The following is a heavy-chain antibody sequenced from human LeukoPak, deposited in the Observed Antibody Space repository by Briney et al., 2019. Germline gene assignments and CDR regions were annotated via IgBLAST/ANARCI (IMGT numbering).Heavy chain of an antibody. CDR1: GGSFSGYY. CDR3: ARSSGYTYGDYGGRGSWFDL. Sequence: SETLSLTCAVYGGSFSGYYWSWIRQPPGKGLEWIGEINHSGSTNYNPSLKSRVTISVDTSKNQFSLKLSSVTAADTAVYYCARSSGYTYGDYGGRGSWFDLWGQGTLVTVSS. J-gene: IGHJ5*02. CDR2: INHSGST. V-gene: IGHV4-34*01. D-gene: IGHD4-17*01.